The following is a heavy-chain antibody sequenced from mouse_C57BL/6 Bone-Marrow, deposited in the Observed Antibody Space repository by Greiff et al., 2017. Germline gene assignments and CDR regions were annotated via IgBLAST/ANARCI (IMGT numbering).Heavy chain of an antibody. J-gene: IGHJ2*01. CDR3: ARFVTTVVPFDY. Sequence: VQLQQSGAELARPGASVKMSCKASGYTFTSYTMHWVKQRPGQGLEWIGYINPSSGYTKYNQKFKDKATLTADKSSSTAYMQLSSLTSEDSVVYYCARFVTTVVPFDYWGQGTTLTVSS. CDR2: INPSSGYT. CDR1: GYTFTSYT. V-gene: IGHV1-4*01. D-gene: IGHD1-1*01.